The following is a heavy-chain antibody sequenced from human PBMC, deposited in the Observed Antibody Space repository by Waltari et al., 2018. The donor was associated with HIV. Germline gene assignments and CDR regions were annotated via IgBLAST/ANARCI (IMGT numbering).Heavy chain of an antibody. V-gene: IGHV4-38-2*01. D-gene: IGHD2-2*02. CDR2: IYHSGST. CDR3: ARGDIVVVPAAIANWFDP. J-gene: IGHJ5*02. CDR1: GYSISSGYY. Sequence: QVQLQESGPGLVKPSETLSLTCAVSGYSISSGYYWGWIRQPPGKGLEWIGSIYHSGSTHYTPALKSRVTISVDTSKNQFALKLSSVTAADTAVYYCARGDIVVVPAAIANWFDPWGQGTLVTVSS.